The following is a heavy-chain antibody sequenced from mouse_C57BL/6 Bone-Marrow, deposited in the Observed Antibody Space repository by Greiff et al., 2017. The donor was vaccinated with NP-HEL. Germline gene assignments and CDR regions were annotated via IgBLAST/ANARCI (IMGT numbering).Heavy chain of an antibody. D-gene: IGHD2-2*01. V-gene: IGHV1-55*01. J-gene: IGHJ4*01. Sequence: QVQLQQPGAELVKPGASVKMSCKASGYTFTSYWITWVKQRPGQGLEWIGDIYPGSGSTNYNEKFKSKATLTVDTSSSTAYMQLSSLTSEESAYYYCGGGVTRLCSYAMDYWGQGTSVTVSS. CDR2: IYPGSGST. CDR1: GYTFTSYW. CDR3: GGGVTRLCSYAMDY.